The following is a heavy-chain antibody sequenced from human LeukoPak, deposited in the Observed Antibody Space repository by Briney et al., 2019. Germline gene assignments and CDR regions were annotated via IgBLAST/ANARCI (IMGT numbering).Heavy chain of an antibody. CDR2: IYYSGST. V-gene: IGHV4-39*01. CDR1: GGSISSSSYY. D-gene: IGHD5-18*01. CDR3: ARLDTAMGYYFNY. J-gene: IGHJ4*02. Sequence: SETLSLTCTVSGGSISSSSYYWGWIRQPPGKGLEWIGSIYYSGSTYHNPSLKSRVAISVDTSKNQFSLKLSSVTAADTAVYYCARLDTAMGYYFNYWGQGTRVTVSS.